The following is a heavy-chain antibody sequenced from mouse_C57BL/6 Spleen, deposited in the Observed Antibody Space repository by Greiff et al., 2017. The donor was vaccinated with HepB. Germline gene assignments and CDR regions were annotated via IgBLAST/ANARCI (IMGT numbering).Heavy chain of an antibody. J-gene: IGHJ1*03. D-gene: IGHD2-5*01. CDR3: ARSGSNYVWYFDV. Sequence: VHVKQSGPELVKPGASVKISCKASGYSFTGYYMNWVKQSPEKSLEWIGEINPSTGGTTYNQKFKAKATLTVDKSSSTAYMQLKSLTSEDSAVYYCARSGSNYVWYFDVWGTGTTVTVSS. V-gene: IGHV1-42*01. CDR2: INPSTGGT. CDR1: GYSFTGYY.